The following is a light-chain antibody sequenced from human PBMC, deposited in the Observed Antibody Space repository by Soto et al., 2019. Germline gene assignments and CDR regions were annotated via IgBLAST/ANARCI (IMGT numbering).Light chain of an antibody. CDR3: SSYTFSSTLVV. J-gene: IGLJ3*02. CDR2: EVN. V-gene: IGLV2-14*01. Sequence: QSALTQPASVSGSPGQSITISCTGTSSDVGGYNFVSWYQQHPGKAPRLMIFEVNNRPSGVSGRFSGSKSGNTASLTISGLQAEDEADYYCSSYTFSSTLVVFGGGTKVTVL. CDR1: SSDVGGYNF.